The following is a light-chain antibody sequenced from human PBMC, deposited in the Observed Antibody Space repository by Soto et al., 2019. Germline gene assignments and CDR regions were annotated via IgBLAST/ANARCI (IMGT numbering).Light chain of an antibody. Sequence: DIQMTQSPSSLSASVGDRVTITCQASQDINNYLNWYQQKPGKAPKLLIYDASNLETGVPSRFSGSGSGTDFTFTISSLQPEDFAVYYCQQYGSSPPITFGQGTRL. CDR1: QDINNY. J-gene: IGKJ5*01. V-gene: IGKV1-33*01. CDR3: QQYGSSPPIT. CDR2: DAS.